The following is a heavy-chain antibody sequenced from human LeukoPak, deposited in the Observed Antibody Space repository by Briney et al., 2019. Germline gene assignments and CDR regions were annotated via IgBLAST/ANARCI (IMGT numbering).Heavy chain of an antibody. CDR3: ARFSRGYDSRWFDP. Sequence: SETLSLTCTVSGCSISSSSYYWGWIRQPPGKGLEWIGSIYYSGSTYYNPSLKSRVTISVDTYKNQFSLKLSSVTAADTAVYYCARFSRGYDSRWFDPWGQGTLVTVSS. CDR2: IYYSGST. J-gene: IGHJ5*02. CDR1: GCSISSSSYY. D-gene: IGHD3-22*01. V-gene: IGHV4-39*01.